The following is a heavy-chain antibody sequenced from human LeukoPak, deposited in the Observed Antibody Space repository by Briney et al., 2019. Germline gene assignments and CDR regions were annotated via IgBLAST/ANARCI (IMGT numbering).Heavy chain of an antibody. V-gene: IGHV1-8*01. CDR3: ARPVSVGATDY. J-gene: IGHJ4*02. CDR2: MNPNSSNT. CDR1: GYTFTSYD. D-gene: IGHD1-26*01. Sequence: GASVKVSCKASGYTFTSYDINWVRQAPGQGLEWMGWMNPNSSNTGYAQKFQGRVTMTRNTSISTAYMELRSLRSEVTAVYYCARPVSVGATDYWGQGTLVTVSS.